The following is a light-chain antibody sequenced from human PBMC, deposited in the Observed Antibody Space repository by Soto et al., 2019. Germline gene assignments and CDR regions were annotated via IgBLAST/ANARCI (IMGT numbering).Light chain of an antibody. V-gene: IGLV2-18*02. CDR2: DVS. CDR3: SSFTTSSTYV. Sequence: QSALTQPPSVSGSPGQSVAISCTGTRSDVGSYNRVSWYQQPPGTAPKLMIYDVSSRPSEVPDRFSGSKSGNTASLPISGLQAENEADYYCSSFTTSSTYVFGTGTKLTVL. J-gene: IGLJ1*01. CDR1: RSDVGSYNR.